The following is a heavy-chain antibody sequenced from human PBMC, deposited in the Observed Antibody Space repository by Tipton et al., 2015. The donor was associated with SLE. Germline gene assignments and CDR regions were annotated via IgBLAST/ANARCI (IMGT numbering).Heavy chain of an antibody. Sequence: TLSLTCTVSGGSVSSGSQYWSWIRQSAGKGLEWIGRIYTRGSTNYNPSLMSRVAISLDTSKNQFSLKLSSVTAAATAVYYCAREAGLSSRSYYHGYMDVWGKGTTVTISS. J-gene: IGHJ6*03. D-gene: IGHD6-13*01. CDR3: AREAGLSSRSYYHGYMDV. CDR2: IYTRGST. CDR1: GGSVSSGSQY. V-gene: IGHV4-61*02.